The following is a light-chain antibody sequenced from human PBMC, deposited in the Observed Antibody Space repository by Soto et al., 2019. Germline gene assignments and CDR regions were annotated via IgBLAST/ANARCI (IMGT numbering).Light chain of an antibody. CDR1: QSVSSSY. J-gene: IGKJ5*01. V-gene: IGKV3D-20*02. CDR3: QQRSNWPT. Sequence: EIVLTDSPGTLSLSRWEIATLSCRASQSVSSSYLAWYQQKPGQAPRLLIVGSFARATGIPARFSGSGSGTDFTLTISSLEPEDFALYYCQQRSNWPTFGQATRLEIK. CDR2: GSF.